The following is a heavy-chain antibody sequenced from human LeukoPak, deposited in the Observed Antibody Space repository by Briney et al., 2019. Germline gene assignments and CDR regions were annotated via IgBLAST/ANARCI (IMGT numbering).Heavy chain of an antibody. D-gene: IGHD3-22*01. J-gene: IGHJ4*02. CDR1: GGSFSGYY. V-gene: IGHV4-34*01. Sequence: SETLSLTCAVYGGSFSGYYWSWIRQPPGKGLEWIGEINHSGSTNYNPSLKSRVTISVDTSKNQFSLRLSSVTAADTAVYYCARASYSYDINGWVPFDYWGQGTLVTVSS. CDR2: INHSGST. CDR3: ARASYSYDINGWVPFDY.